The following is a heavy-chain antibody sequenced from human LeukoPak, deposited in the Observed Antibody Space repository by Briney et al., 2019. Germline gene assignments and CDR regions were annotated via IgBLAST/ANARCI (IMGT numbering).Heavy chain of an antibody. V-gene: IGHV3-7*01. CDR1: GFTFSSYT. CDR2: IKQDGSEK. Sequence: GGSLRLSCAASGFTFSSYTMSWVRQAPGKGLEWVANIKQDGSEKYYVDSVKGRFTISRDNAKNSLYLQMNSLRAEDTAVYYCARHRLGSYSIRYWGQGTLVTVSS. J-gene: IGHJ4*02. D-gene: IGHD1-26*01. CDR3: ARHRLGSYSIRY.